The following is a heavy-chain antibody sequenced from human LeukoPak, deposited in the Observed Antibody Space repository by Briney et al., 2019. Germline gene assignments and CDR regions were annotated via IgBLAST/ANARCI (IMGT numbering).Heavy chain of an antibody. CDR3: ARVVVAGCFDY. J-gene: IGHJ4*02. V-gene: IGHV3-53*01. D-gene: IGHD6-19*01. CDR2: IYSGGYT. Sequence: PGGSLRLSCAASGFTVSDRYMGWVRQAPGKGLEWVSVIYSGGYTHYAESVKGRFTISRDNSKNTLYLQMNSLRAEDTAVYYCARVVVAGCFDYWGQGTLVTVSS. CDR1: GFTVSDRY.